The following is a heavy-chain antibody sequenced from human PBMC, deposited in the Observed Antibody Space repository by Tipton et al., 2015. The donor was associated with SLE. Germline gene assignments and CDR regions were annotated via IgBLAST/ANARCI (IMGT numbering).Heavy chain of an antibody. Sequence: SLRLSCAASGFTFSSYRMNWVRQAPGKGLEWVSSIRSSSSYIYYADSVKGRFTISRDNAKNSLYLQMNSLRAEDTAVYYCARAGIAVAGLPYSDYWGQGTLVTVSS. D-gene: IGHD6-19*01. CDR3: ARAGIAVAGLPYSDY. J-gene: IGHJ4*02. CDR1: GFTFSSYR. CDR2: IRSSSSYI. V-gene: IGHV3-21*03.